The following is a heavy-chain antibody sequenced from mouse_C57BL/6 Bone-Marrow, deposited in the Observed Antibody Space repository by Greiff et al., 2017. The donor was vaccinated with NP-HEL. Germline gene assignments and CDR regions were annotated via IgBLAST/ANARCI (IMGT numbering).Heavy chain of an antibody. V-gene: IGHV1-39*01. CDR1: GYSFTDYN. Sequence: EVQLQQSGPELVKPGASVKISCKASGYSFTDYNMNWVKQSNGKSLEWIGVINPNYGTTSYNQKFKGKATLTVDQSSSTAYMQLNSLTSEDSAVYYCASRAPYDYYEAWFAYWGQGTLVTVSA. CDR3: ASRAPYDYYEAWFAY. J-gene: IGHJ3*01. D-gene: IGHD1-1*01. CDR2: INPNYGTT.